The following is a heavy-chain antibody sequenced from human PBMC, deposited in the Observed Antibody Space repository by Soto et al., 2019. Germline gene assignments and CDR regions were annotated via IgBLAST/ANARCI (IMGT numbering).Heavy chain of an antibody. J-gene: IGHJ6*02. CDR3: ARDGGRYAAWYYYGMDV. CDR1: GYTFTSYG. CDR2: ISAYNGNT. V-gene: IGHV1-18*01. Sequence: ASVKVSCKASGYTFTSYGISWVRQAPGQGLEWMGWISAYNGNTNYAQKLQGRVTMTTDTSTSTAYMELRSLRSDDTAVYYCARDGGRYAAWYYYGMDVWGQGTTVTVSS. D-gene: IGHD3-16*01.